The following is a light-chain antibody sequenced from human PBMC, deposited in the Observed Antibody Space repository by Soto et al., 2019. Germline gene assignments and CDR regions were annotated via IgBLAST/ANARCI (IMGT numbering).Light chain of an antibody. CDR2: AVT. CDR1: SSDIGGYNY. V-gene: IGLV2-14*01. CDR3: NSYSSTTTRWV. J-gene: IGLJ3*02. Sequence: QSALTQPASVSGSLGQSITISCTGTSSDIGGYNYVSWYQQHPGKAPKLMIYAVTIRPSGVSNRFSGSKSGNTASLTISGLQAEDDADYYCNSYSSTTTRWVFGGGTKVTVL.